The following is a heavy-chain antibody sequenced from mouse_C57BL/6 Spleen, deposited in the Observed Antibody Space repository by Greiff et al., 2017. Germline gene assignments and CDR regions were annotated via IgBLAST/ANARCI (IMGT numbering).Heavy chain of an antibody. J-gene: IGHJ3*01. Sequence: QVQLQQPGAELGRPGTSVKLSCKASGYTFTSYWIHWVKQRPGQGLEWIGVLDPSDSKNNYNQKFKGTATLTVDTSSSTAYMQLSSLTSEDSAVYECARNYDSCGAWFAYWGQGTLVTVSA. CDR1: GYTFTSYW. CDR2: LDPSDSKN. D-gene: IGHD1-1*01. CDR3: ARNYDSCGAWFAY. V-gene: IGHV1-59*01.